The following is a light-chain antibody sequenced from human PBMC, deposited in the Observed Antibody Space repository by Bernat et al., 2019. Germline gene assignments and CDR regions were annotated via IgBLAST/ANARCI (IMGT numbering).Light chain of an antibody. J-gene: IGKJ1*01. Sequence: DIVMTQTPVLSSVTLGQPASISCRSSQSLVAHDGNVYLSWLQQRPGQYPRLLIYQVSNRLSGVPERFSGSGAGTDFTLRISRVEPEDVGVYYYCKRTTVFPWTFGQGTKMAIK. CDR2: QVS. CDR3: KRTTVFPWT. V-gene: IGKV2-24*01. CDR1: QSLVAHDGNVY.